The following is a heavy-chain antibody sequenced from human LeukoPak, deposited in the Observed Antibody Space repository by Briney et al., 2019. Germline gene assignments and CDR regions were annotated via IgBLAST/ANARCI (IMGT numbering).Heavy chain of an antibody. D-gene: IGHD4/OR15-4a*01. CDR1: GFIFSRYE. V-gene: IGHV3-48*03. CDR2: ISSSGNTI. Sequence: GGSLRLSCTGSGFIFSRYEMNWVRQAPGKGLEWVSYISSSGNTIYYADSVKGRFTISRDNAKNSLYLQMNSLRAEDTAVYYCARRAGAYSHPYDYWGQGTLVTVSS. J-gene: IGHJ4*02. CDR3: ARRAGAYSHPYDY.